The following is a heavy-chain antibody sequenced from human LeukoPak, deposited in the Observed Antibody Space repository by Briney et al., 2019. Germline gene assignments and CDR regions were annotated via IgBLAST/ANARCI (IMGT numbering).Heavy chain of an antibody. CDR1: GYTFTNYY. CDR3: ARDLQYNWNGDGGWYFDL. CDR2: INPSGGST. D-gene: IGHD1-20*01. J-gene: IGHJ2*01. Sequence: ASVKVSCKASGYTFTNYYMHWVRQAPGQGLEWMGIINPSGGSTNYAQKFQGRVTITADKSTSTAYMELSSLRSEDTAVYYCARDLQYNWNGDGGWYFDLWGRGTLVTVSS. V-gene: IGHV1-46*01.